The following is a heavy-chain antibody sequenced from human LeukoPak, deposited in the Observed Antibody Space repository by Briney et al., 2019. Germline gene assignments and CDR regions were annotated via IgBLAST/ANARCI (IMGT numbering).Heavy chain of an antibody. CDR3: ARVGVDYSGNIIKYFYDY. CDR2: VYYSGSA. D-gene: IGHD4-23*01. Sequence: AETLSLTCTVSGDSISTYQWSWIRQPPGKELEWIGNVYYSGSANYNPSLKSRIIISVGASKNQFSLKLSPVIAADTAVYYCARVGVDYSGNIIKYFYDYWGPGTLSPSPQ. CDR1: GDSISTYQ. V-gene: IGHV4-59*01. J-gene: IGHJ4*02.